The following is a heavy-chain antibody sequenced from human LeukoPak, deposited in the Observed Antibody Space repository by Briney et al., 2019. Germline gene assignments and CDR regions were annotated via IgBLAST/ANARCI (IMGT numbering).Heavy chain of an antibody. Sequence: GGSLRLSCTVSGFTVSSNSMSWVRQAPGKGLEWVSFIYSGGNTHYSDSVKGRFTISRDNSKNTLYLQMNSLRAEDTAVYYCAKVKGDVTIFGVIIIGPYYFDYWGQGTLVAVSS. CDR2: IYSGGNT. J-gene: IGHJ4*02. D-gene: IGHD3-3*01. CDR3: AKVKGDVTIFGVIIIGPYYFDY. CDR1: GFTVSSNS. V-gene: IGHV3-53*01.